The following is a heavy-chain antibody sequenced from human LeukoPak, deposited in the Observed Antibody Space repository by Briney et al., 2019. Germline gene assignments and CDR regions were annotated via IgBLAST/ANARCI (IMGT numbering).Heavy chain of an antibody. CDR1: GFTFSSYA. D-gene: IGHD3-10*01. Sequence: GGSLRLSCAASGFTFSSYAMSWVRQAPGEGLEWVSGIGGGGDSPDYADSVKGRFTISRDNSKNTVYLQMNSLRAEDTAVYYCAKDLRGYYRPIDYWGQGTLDTVSS. V-gene: IGHV3-23*01. CDR2: IGGGGDSP. CDR3: AKDLRGYYRPIDY. J-gene: IGHJ4*02.